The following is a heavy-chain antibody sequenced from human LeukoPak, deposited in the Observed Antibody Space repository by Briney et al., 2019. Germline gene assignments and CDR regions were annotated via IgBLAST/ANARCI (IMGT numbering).Heavy chain of an antibody. Sequence: PSETLSLTCTVSGGSVTIGSYYWSWIRQPPGKGLEWIGCIYYSGNTDYNPSLKSRVTISVDTSKNQFSLKLNSVTAADTAVYFYARVYYYSSYWFDPGAREPWSPSPQ. CDR1: GGSVTIGSYY. CDR3: ARVYYYSSYWFDP. V-gene: IGHV4-61*01. CDR2: IYYSGNT. D-gene: IGHD3-10*01. J-gene: IGHJ5*02.